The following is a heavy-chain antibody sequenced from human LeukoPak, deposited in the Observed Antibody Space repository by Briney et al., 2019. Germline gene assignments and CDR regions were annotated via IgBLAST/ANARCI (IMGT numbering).Heavy chain of an antibody. CDR2: IYYSGST. CDR3: ARSLFSGSYSVDY. Sequence: SETLSLTCTVSGVSISSYYWSWIRQPPGKGLEWIGYIYYSGSTNYNPSLKSRVTISVDTSKNQFSLKLSSVTAADTAVYYCARSLFSGSYSVDYWGQGTLVTVSS. V-gene: IGHV4-59*01. D-gene: IGHD1-26*01. CDR1: GVSISSYY. J-gene: IGHJ4*02.